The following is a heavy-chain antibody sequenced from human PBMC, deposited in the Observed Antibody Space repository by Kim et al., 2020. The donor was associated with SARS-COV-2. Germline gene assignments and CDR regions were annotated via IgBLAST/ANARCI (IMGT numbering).Heavy chain of an antibody. CDR2: IIPIFGTA. CDR3: AREKGGRTRRGLEYFDY. D-gene: IGHD3-10*01. CDR1: GGTFSSYA. J-gene: IGHJ4*02. Sequence: SVKVSCKASGGTFSSYAISWVRQAPGQGLEWMGGIIPIFGTANYAQKFQGRVTITADESTSTAYMELSSLRSEDTAVYYCAREKGGRTRRGLEYFDYWGQGTLVTVSS. V-gene: IGHV1-69*13.